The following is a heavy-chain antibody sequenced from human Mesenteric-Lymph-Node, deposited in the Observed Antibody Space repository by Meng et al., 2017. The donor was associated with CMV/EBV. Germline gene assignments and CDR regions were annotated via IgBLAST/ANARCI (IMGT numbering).Heavy chain of an antibody. D-gene: IGHD1-1*01. CDR2: IQNSGTT. Sequence: SETLSLTCTVSGGSISNYYWSWIRQPPGKGLEWIGYIQNSGTTNYNPSLKSRVSMSVDTSRNQFSLNLYSVTAADTAVYYCAFSLSTDGNWKNYFDYWGPGALVTVSS. V-gene: IGHV4-59*01. CDR3: AFSLSTDGNWKNYFDY. CDR1: GGSISNYY. J-gene: IGHJ4*02.